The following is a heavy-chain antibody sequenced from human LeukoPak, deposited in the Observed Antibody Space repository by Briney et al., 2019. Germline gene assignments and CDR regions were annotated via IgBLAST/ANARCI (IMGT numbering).Heavy chain of an antibody. Sequence: QTPSLSCTISTDRVSTNSATLYFSGQSPSINLKWLGRTYYRSKWYNDYAVSVKSRITINPDTSKNQFSLQLNSVTPEDTAVYYCARGDYGSGQYYYYYGMDAWGQGTTVTV. D-gene: IGHD3-10*01. CDR2: TYYRSKWYN. CDR1: TDRVSTNSAT. V-gene: IGHV6-1*01. J-gene: IGHJ6*02. CDR3: ARGDYGSGQYYYYYGMDA.